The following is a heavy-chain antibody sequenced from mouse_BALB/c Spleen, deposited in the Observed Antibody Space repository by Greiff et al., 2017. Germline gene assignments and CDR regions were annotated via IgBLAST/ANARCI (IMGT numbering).Heavy chain of an antibody. V-gene: IGHV5-6-4*01. CDR3: TREGPPYGSSSHWYFDV. J-gene: IGHJ1*01. D-gene: IGHD1-1*01. CDR1: GFTFSSYT. CDR2: ISSGGSYT. Sequence: EVQLVESGGGLVKPGGSLKLSCAASGFTFSSYTMSWVRQTPEKRLEWVATISSGGSYTYYPDSVKGRFTISRDNAKNTLYLQMSSLKSEDTAMYYYTREGPPYGSSSHWYFDVWGAGTTVTVSS.